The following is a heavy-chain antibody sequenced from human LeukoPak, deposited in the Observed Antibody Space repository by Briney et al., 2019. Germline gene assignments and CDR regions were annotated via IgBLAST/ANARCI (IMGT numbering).Heavy chain of an antibody. V-gene: IGHV4-59*01. CDR3: ARVSRRYSSGWHPLYYFDY. CDR2: IYYSGST. J-gene: IGHJ4*02. CDR1: GGSISSYY. Sequence: PSETLSLTCTVSGGSISSYYWSWIRQPPGKGLEWIGYIYYSGSTNYNPSLKSRVTISVDTSKNQFSLKLSSVTAADTAVYYCARVSRRYSSGWHPLYYFDYWGQGTLVTVSS. D-gene: IGHD6-19*01.